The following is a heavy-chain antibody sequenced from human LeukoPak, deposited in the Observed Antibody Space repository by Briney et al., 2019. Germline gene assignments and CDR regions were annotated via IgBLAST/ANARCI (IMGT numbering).Heavy chain of an antibody. CDR1: GYTFTSYY. J-gene: IGHJ6*03. CDR3: ARGSDCSGGSCPPDYYYYMDV. CDR2: INPSGGST. V-gene: IGHV1-46*01. Sequence: GSVKVSCKASGYTFTSYYMHWVRQASGQGLEWMGIINPSGGSTSYAQKFQGRVTMTRDMSTSTVYMELSSLRSEDTAVYDCARGSDCSGGSCPPDYYYYMDVWGKGTTVTVSS. D-gene: IGHD2-15*01.